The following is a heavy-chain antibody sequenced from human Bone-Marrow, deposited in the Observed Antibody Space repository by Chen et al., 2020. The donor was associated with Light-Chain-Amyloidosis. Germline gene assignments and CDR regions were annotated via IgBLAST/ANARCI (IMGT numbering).Heavy chain of an antibody. V-gene: IGHV5-51*01. CDR1: GYTFPNYW. J-gene: IGHJ4*02. CDR3: ARRRDGYNFDY. CDR2: IYPDDSDA. Sequence: ESWGISCKGSGYTFPNYWIGWVRQIPGKGLEWMGVIYPDDSDARYSPSFEGQVTISADKSITTAYLQWRSLKASDTAMYYCARRRDGYNFDYWGQGTLVTVSS. D-gene: IGHD5-12*01.